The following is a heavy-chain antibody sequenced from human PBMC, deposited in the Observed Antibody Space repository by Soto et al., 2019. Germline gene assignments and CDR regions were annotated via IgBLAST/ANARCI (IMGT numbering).Heavy chain of an antibody. D-gene: IGHD2-21*02. CDR1: GFTFSPYT. V-gene: IGHV3-30-3*01. J-gene: IGHJ4*02. CDR3: GRGGGFCGADCYKGGIDY. CDR2: ISYDGSDK. Sequence: QVQLVESGGGVVQPGRSLRLSCAASGFTFSPYTMHWVRQTPGKGLEWVAVISYDGSDKYYADSVRGRFTISRDNSKNTLFLQMNSLRAEDTALYYCGRGGGFCGADCYKGGIDYWGQGALVTVSS.